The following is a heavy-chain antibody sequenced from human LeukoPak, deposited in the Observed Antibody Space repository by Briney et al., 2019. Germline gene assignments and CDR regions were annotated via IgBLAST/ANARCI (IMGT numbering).Heavy chain of an antibody. CDR1: GYTFTGYY. J-gene: IGHJ4*02. Sequence: GASVKVSCKASGYTFTGYYMHWVRQAPGQGLEWMGRINPNSGGTNYAQKFQGRVTMTRDTSISTAYMELSRLRSDDTAVYYCARLDYYDSSGYYYIDYWGQGTLATVSS. CDR3: ARLDYYDSSGYYYIDY. CDR2: INPNSGGT. D-gene: IGHD3-22*01. V-gene: IGHV1-2*06.